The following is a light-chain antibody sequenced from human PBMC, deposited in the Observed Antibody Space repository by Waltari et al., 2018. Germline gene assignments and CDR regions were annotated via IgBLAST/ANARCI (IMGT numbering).Light chain of an antibody. V-gene: IGKV3-15*01. J-gene: IGKJ4*01. CDR1: QSISSK. CDR3: QQYDDGPPLT. Sequence: DIVMTQSPGTLSVSPGERATLSCRASQSISSKLAWYQQKPGQAPRLLIYDASTRATGVPARFRGSGSGTEFTLTISSLESEDFALYYCQQYDDGPPLTFGGGTKVDLK. CDR2: DAS.